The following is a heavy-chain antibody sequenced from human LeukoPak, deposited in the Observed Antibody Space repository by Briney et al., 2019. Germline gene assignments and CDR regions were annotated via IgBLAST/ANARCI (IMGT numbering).Heavy chain of an antibody. D-gene: IGHD6-13*01. CDR2: ISYDGSNK. Sequence: GGSLRLSCAASGFTFSSYGMHWVRQAPGKGLEWVAVISYDGSNKYYADSVKGRFTISRDNSKNTLYLQMNSLRAEDTAVYYCAKVTPSIAADYNWFDPWGQGTLVTVSS. CDR1: GFTFSSYG. J-gene: IGHJ5*02. V-gene: IGHV3-30*18. CDR3: AKVTPSIAADYNWFDP.